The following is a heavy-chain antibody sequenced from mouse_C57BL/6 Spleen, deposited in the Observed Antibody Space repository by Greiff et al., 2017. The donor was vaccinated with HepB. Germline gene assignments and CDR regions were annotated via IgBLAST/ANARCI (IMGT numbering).Heavy chain of an antibody. CDR1: GYSITSGYY. J-gene: IGHJ4*01. Sequence: EVKLQESGPGLVKPSQSLSLTCSVTGYSITSGYYWNWIRQFPGNKLEWMGYISYDGSNNYNPSLKNRISITRDTSKNQFFLKLNSVTTEDTATYYCASSPYYYGSSHYAMDYWGQGTSVTVSS. V-gene: IGHV3-6*01. CDR3: ASSPYYYGSSHYAMDY. CDR2: ISYDGSN. D-gene: IGHD1-1*01.